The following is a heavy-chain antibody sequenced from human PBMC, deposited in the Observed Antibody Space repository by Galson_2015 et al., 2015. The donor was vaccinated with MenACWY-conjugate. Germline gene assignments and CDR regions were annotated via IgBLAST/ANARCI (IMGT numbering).Heavy chain of an antibody. CDR3: ALLAVAGRYFYYGMDV. CDR1: GFTFSSYA. V-gene: IGHV3-23*01. D-gene: IGHD6-19*01. CDR2: ISDSGDST. J-gene: IGHJ6*02. Sequence: ALRLSCAASGFTFSSYAMSWVRQAPGKGLEWASTISDSGDSTYYADSVKGRFTISRDNSKNTLYLQMSNLRAEDTAVYYCALLAVAGRYFYYGMDVWGQGTTVIVSS.